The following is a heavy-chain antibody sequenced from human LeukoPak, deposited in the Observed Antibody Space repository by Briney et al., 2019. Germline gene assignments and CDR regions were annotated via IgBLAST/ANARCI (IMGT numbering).Heavy chain of an antibody. D-gene: IGHD6-19*01. CDR3: ARAGDSGWYHFDY. V-gene: IGHV3-66*01. J-gene: IGHJ4*02. CDR2: IYSGGST. Sequence: PGGSLRLSCAASGFTVSSNYKSWVRQAPGKGLEWVSIIYSGGSTYYADSVKGRFTISRDNSKNTLYFQMNSLRAEDTAVYYCARAGDSGWYHFDYWGQGTLVTVSS. CDR1: GFTVSSNY.